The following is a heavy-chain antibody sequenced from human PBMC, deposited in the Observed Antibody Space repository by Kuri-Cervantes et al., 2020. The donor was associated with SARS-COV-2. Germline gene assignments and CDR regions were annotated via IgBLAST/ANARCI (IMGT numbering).Heavy chain of an antibody. CDR1: GGSISSQSYY. D-gene: IGHD2/OR15-2a*01. CDR3: ASFSTRGDP. J-gene: IGHJ5*02. V-gene: IGHV4-39*01. Sequence: ETLSLTCTVSGGSISSQSYYWGWIRQPPGKGLEWIGSIYYSGSTYYNPSLKSRVTISVDTSKNQFSLKLSSVTAADTAVYYCASFSTRGDPWGQGTLVTVSS. CDR2: IYYSGST.